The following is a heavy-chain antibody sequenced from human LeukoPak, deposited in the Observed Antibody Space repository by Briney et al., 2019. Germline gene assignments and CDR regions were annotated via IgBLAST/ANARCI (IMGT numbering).Heavy chain of an antibody. Sequence: GGSLGLSCAASGFTFSSYGMHWVRQAPGKGLEWVAVISYDGSNKYYADSVKGRFTISRDNSKNTLYLQMNSLRAEDTAVYYCAKDLYVWGSYRYPDYWGQGTLVTVSS. J-gene: IGHJ4*02. V-gene: IGHV3-30*18. CDR1: GFTFSSYG. CDR2: ISYDGSNK. CDR3: AKDLYVWGSYRYPDY. D-gene: IGHD3-16*02.